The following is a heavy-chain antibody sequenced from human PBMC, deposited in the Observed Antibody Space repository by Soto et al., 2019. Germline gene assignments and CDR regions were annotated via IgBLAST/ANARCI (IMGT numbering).Heavy chain of an antibody. J-gene: IGHJ4*02. V-gene: IGHV3-15*05. Sequence: EVQLVESGGGLVKPGGSLRLSCAASGFTFSKAWMSWVRQAPGKGLEWVGHIKSKIDGGATDYAAPMKGRFSISRDDSKNTLYLQMNNLEIEDTALYYCTTERRYYYDSGGYWGQGTLVTVSS. CDR1: GFTFSKAW. CDR2: IKSKIDGGAT. D-gene: IGHD3-22*01. CDR3: TTERRYYYDSGGY.